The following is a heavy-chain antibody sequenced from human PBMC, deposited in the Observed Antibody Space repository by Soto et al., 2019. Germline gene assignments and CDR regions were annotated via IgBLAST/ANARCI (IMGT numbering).Heavy chain of an antibody. CDR2: IYYSGST. CDR3: ARKGTVTTLVWDFDY. J-gene: IGHJ4*02. CDR1: GGSISSSSYY. V-gene: IGHV4-39*01. Sequence: SETLSLTCTVSGGSISSSSYYWGWIRQPPGKGLEWIGSIYYSGSTYYNPSLKSRVTISVDTSKNQFSLKLSSVTAADTAVYYCARKGTVTTLVWDFDYWGKGTLVTVDS. D-gene: IGHD4-17*01.